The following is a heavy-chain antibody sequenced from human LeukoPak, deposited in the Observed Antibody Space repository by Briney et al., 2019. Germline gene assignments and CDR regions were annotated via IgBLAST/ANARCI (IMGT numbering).Heavy chain of an antibody. V-gene: IGHV4-59*08. CDR2: IYYSGST. CDR3: ARHLYYYYGMDV. CDR1: GGSISSYY. J-gene: IGHJ6*02. Sequence: SETLSLTCTVSGGSISSYYWSWIRQPPGKGLEWIGYIYYSGSTNYNPSLKSRVTISVDTSKNHFSLKLSSVTAADTAVYYCARHLYYYYGMDVWGQGTTVTVSS.